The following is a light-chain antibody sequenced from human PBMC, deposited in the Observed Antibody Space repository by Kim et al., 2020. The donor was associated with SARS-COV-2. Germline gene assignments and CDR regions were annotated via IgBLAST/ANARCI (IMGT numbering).Light chain of an antibody. V-gene: IGKV1-27*01. CDR3: QKYNSAPPWT. CDR1: QDISNY. J-gene: IGKJ1*01. Sequence: AVGDRVTISCRASQDISNYFAWYQQKPGKVPKLLIYSASALQSGVPSRFSGSGSGTDFTLTISSLQPEDVATYYCQKYNSAPPWTFGQGTKVDIK. CDR2: SAS.